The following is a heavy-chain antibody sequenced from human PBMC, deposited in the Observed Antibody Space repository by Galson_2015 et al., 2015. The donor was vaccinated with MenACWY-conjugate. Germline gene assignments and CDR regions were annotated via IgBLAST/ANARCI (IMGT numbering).Heavy chain of an antibody. Sequence: SLRLSCAASGFTFSSYAMHWVRQAPGKGLEYVSAISSNGGSTYYADSVKGRFTISRDNSKNTLYLQMSSLRAEDTAVYYCVKGLEGTQYRPLYYYYGMDVWGQGTTVTVSS. J-gene: IGHJ6*02. V-gene: IGHV3-64D*06. D-gene: IGHD1/OR15-1a*01. CDR2: ISSNGGST. CDR3: VKGLEGTQYRPLYYYYGMDV. CDR1: GFTFSSYA.